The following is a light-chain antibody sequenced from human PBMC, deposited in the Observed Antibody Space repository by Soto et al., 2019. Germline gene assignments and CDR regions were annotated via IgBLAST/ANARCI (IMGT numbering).Light chain of an antibody. CDR1: QSISDW. Sequence: DIQMTQSPSTLSASVGDRVTITCRASQSISDWLAWYQQKPGKAPKLLIYKASSLGSGVPSRFSGSVSGTEFTLTINSLQPDEFATFYCQQYNSYPYTFGQGTKLEIK. CDR3: QQYNSYPYT. J-gene: IGKJ2*01. CDR2: KAS. V-gene: IGKV1-5*03.